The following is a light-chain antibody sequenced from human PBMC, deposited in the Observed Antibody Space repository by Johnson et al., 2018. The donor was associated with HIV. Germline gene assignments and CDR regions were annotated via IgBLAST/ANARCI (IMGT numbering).Light chain of an antibody. V-gene: IGLV1-51*01. J-gene: IGLJ1*01. Sequence: QSMLTQPPSVSAAPGQKVTISCSGSSSNIGNNYVSWYQQLPGTAPKLLIYDNNKRPSGIPDRFSGSKSGTSATLGITGLQTGDEADYYCGTWDSSLSAVVFGTGTKFTVL. CDR3: GTWDSSLSAVV. CDR1: SSNIGNNY. CDR2: DNN.